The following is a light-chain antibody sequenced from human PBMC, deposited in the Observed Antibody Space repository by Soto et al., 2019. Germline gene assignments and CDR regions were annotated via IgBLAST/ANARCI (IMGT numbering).Light chain of an antibody. V-gene: IGKV3-15*01. Sequence: EIVMTQSPATLSVSPGERVTFSCRASQSVTSSLAWYQHKPGQAPRLLISGASTGATGIPARFSGSGSGTDFTHTINSLQSEDFAIYYCQQYKNWPVTFGGGTKVEIK. J-gene: IGKJ4*01. CDR3: QQYKNWPVT. CDR1: QSVTSS. CDR2: GAS.